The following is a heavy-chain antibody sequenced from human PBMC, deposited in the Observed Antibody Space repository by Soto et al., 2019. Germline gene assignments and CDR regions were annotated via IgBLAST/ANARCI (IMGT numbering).Heavy chain of an antibody. V-gene: IGHV3-23*01. D-gene: IGHD6-19*01. Sequence: QAGGSLRLSCAASGFTFSSYAMSWVRQAPGKGLEWVSAISGSGGSTYYADSVKGRFTISRDNSKNTLYLQMNSLRAEDTAVYYCAKDRHHSSGWSHEYYGMDVWGQGTTVTVSS. CDR3: AKDRHHSSGWSHEYYGMDV. J-gene: IGHJ6*02. CDR2: ISGSGGST. CDR1: GFTFSSYA.